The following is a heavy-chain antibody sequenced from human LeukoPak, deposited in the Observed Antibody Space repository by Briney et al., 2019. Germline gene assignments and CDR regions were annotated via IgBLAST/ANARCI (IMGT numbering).Heavy chain of an antibody. CDR3: ARGLDTYYCDY. CDR2: IYYSGSS. J-gene: IGHJ4*02. Sequence: SETLSLTCTVSGGYISTYYWSWIRQPPGKGLEWIGYIYYSGSSNYNPSLKSRVTISVDTSKNQLSLKLSSVTAADTAVYYCARGLDTYYCDYWGQGTLVTVS. D-gene: IGHD3/OR15-3a*01. CDR1: GGYISTYY. V-gene: IGHV4-59*01.